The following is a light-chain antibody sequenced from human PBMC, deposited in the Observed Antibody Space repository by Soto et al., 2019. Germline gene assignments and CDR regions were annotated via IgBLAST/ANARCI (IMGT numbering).Light chain of an antibody. V-gene: IGLV2-14*01. CDR3: SSYTSSSTYV. CDR1: NSDVGGYSY. Sequence: QSVLTQPASVSGSPGQSITISCTGTNSDVGGYSYVSWYQQHPGKAPKLMIYEVSYRPSGVSNRFSGSKSGNTASLTISGLQAEDEADYYCSSYTSSSTYVFGTGTKVTVL. J-gene: IGLJ1*01. CDR2: EVS.